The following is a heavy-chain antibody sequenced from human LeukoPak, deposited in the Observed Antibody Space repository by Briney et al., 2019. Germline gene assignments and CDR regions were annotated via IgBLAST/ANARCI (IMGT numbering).Heavy chain of an antibody. CDR3: ARDRDYDIFTGYHLAY. J-gene: IGHJ4*02. Sequence: GGSLRLSCAASGFTFSRYGMHWVRQAPGKGLEWVALIWSDGSNKYYADSVKGRFTISRDNSKNTLYLQMISLRAEDTAVYYCARDRDYDIFTGYHLAYWGQGTLVTVSS. CDR1: GFTFSRYG. V-gene: IGHV3-33*01. CDR2: IWSDGSNK. D-gene: IGHD3-9*01.